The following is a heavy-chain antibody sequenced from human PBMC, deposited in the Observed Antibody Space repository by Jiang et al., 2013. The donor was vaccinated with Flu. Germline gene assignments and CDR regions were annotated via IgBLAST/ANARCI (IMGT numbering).Heavy chain of an antibody. CDR3: ARSPLAVAGRFDP. V-gene: IGHV4-38-2*01. CDR2: IYHSGST. D-gene: IGHD6-19*01. Sequence: GSGLVKPSETLSLTCGVSGYSISSGHYWGWIRQPPGKGLEWIGSIYHSGSTYYNPSLKSRVTISVDTSKNQFSLKLSSVTAADTAVYYCARSPLAVAGRFDPWGQGTLVTVSS. CDR1: GYSISSGHY. J-gene: IGHJ5*02.